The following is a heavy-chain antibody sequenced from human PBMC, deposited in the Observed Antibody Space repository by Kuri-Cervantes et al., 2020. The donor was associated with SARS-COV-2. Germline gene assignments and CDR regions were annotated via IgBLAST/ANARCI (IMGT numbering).Heavy chain of an antibody. CDR1: GGSISSYY. J-gene: IGHJ3*02. CDR3: ARDKLQFDAFDI. Sequence: GSLRLSCTVSGGSISSYYWSWIRQPAGKGLEWIGYIYYSGSTNYNPSLKSRVTISVDTSKNQFSLKLSSVTAADTAVYYCARDKLQFDAFDIWGQGTMVTVSS. V-gene: IGHV4-59*01. CDR2: IYYSGST. D-gene: IGHD5-24*01.